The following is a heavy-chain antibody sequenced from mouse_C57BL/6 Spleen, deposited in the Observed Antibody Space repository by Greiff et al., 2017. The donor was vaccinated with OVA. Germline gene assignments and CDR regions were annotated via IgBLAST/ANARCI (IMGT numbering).Heavy chain of an antibody. V-gene: IGHV1-81*01. CDR1: GYTFTSYG. Sequence: VKLQESGAELARPGASVKLSCKASGYTFTSYGISWVKQRTGQGLEWIGEIYPRSGNTYYNEKFKGKATLTADKSSSTAYMELRSLTSEDSAVYFCARSFTGYFDVWGTGTTVTVSS. CDR2: IYPRSGNT. CDR3: ARSFTGYFDV. J-gene: IGHJ1*03.